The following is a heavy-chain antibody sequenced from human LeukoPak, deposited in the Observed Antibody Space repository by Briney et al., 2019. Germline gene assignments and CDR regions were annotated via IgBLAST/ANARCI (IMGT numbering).Heavy chain of an antibody. D-gene: IGHD5-24*01. CDR3: AREWLQDGFDI. CDR2: TSYRYKWYN. J-gene: IGHJ3*02. CDR1: GDSVSSNSAA. V-gene: IGHV6-1*01. Sequence: TLPVTCAISGDSVSSNSAAWNWMRQSPSRGLEWLGRTSYRYKWYNDYAESVKSRLSVNPDTSKNQLSLQLNSVTPEDTAVYYCAREWLQDGFDIWGQGTMVTVSS.